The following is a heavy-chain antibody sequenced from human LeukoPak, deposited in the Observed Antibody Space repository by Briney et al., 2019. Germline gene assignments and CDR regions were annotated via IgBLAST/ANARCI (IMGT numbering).Heavy chain of an antibody. Sequence: SETLSLTCTVSGGSISSYYWSWIRQPPGKGLEWIGYIYYSGSTYYNPSLKSRVTISVDTSKNQFSLKLSSVTAADTAVYYCARLDSSGYYFDYWGQGTLVTVSS. V-gene: IGHV4-59*06. CDR2: IYYSGST. CDR1: GGSISSYY. J-gene: IGHJ4*02. CDR3: ARLDSSGYYFDY. D-gene: IGHD3-22*01.